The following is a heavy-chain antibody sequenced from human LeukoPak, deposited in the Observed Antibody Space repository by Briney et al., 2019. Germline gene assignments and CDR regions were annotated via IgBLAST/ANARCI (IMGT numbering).Heavy chain of an antibody. V-gene: IGHV1-2*02. CDR2: INPNSGGT. J-gene: IGHJ4*02. D-gene: IGHD4-17*01. CDR3: ARDRDYGDYTPDY. CDR1: GYTFTTYY. Sequence: ASVKVSCKASGYTFTTYYMHWVRQAPGQGLEWMGWINPNSGGTNYAQKFQGRVTMTRDTSISTAYMELSRLRSDDTAVYYCARDRDYGDYTPDYWGQGTLVTVSS.